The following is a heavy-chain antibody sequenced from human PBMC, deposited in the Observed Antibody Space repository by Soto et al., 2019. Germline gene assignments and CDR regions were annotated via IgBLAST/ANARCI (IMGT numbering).Heavy chain of an antibody. J-gene: IGHJ4*02. Sequence: EVQLVESGGSVVRPGGSLRLACAASGFTFDDYGMNWVRQSPGEGLQWVSFINWSGEDARYGDYVKGRFTISRDNAKNSLYLQMNSLRAEDTALYLCARNRRGGGSYFDHWGQGTLVTVSS. V-gene: IGHV3-20*04. CDR3: ARNRRGGGSYFDH. CDR2: INWSGEDA. D-gene: IGHD3-10*01. CDR1: GFTFDDYG.